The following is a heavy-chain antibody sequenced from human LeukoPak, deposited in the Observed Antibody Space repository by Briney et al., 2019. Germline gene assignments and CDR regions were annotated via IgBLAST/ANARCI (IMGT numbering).Heavy chain of an antibody. CDR2: MNPNSGNT. D-gene: IGHD3-3*01. V-gene: IGHV1-8*01. J-gene: IGHJ6*03. Sequence: ASVKVSCKASGYTFTSYDINWVRQATGQGLEWMGWMNPNSGNTGYAQKFQGRVTMTRNTSISTAYMELSSLRSEDTAVYYCARGHSPVLRFLEWLPAYYMDVWGKGTTLTVSS. CDR1: GYTFTSYD. CDR3: ARGHSPVLRFLEWLPAYYMDV.